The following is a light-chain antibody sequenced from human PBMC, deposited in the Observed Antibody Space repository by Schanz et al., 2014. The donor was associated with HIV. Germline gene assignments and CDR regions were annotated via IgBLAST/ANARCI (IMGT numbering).Light chain of an antibody. CDR3: QQRSNLFGIT. V-gene: IGKV3D-20*02. Sequence: DIVLTQSPDTLSVPPGERATLSCRASHSVSSNFLAWYQQKPGQAPRLLIFGASNRAAGIPDRFSGGESGTDFTLTISRLEPEDFAVYYCQQRSNLFGITFGQGTRLEIK. CDR1: HSVSSNF. J-gene: IGKJ5*01. CDR2: GAS.